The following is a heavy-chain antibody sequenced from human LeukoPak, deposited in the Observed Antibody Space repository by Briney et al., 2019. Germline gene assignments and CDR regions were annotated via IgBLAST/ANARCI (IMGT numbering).Heavy chain of an antibody. CDR1: GFTVSSNY. J-gene: IGHJ4*02. D-gene: IGHD2-8*01. Sequence: PGGSLRLSCAASGFTVSSNYMSWVRQAPGKGLEWVSSISSSSSYIYYADSVKGRFTISRDNAKNSLYLQMNSLRAEDTAVYYCASALMVEDDFDYWGQGTLVTVSS. CDR2: ISSSSSYI. CDR3: ASALMVEDDFDY. V-gene: IGHV3-21*01.